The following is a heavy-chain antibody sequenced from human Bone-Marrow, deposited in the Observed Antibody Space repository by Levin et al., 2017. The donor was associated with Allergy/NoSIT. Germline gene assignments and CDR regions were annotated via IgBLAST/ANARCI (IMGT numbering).Heavy chain of an antibody. Sequence: GESLKISCKASGYTFTSYDINWVRQATGQGLEWMGWMNPNSGNTGYAQKFQGRVTMTRNTSISTAYMELSSLRSEDTAVYYCARGPRRGSYSPVTDWGQGTLVTVSS. CDR1: GYTFTSYD. V-gene: IGHV1-8*01. J-gene: IGHJ4*02. CDR2: MNPNSGNT. D-gene: IGHD1-26*01. CDR3: ARGPRRGSYSPVTD.